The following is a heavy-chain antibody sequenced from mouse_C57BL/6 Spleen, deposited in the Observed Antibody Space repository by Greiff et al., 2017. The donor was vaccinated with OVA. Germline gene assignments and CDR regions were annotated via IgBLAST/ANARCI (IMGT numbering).Heavy chain of an antibody. CDR3: ARRDYYGTAY. V-gene: IGHV1-61*01. J-gene: IGHJ3*01. CDR2: IYPSDSET. Sequence: QVQLQQPGAELVRPGSSVKLSCKASGYTFTSYWMDWVKQRPGQGLEWIGNIYPSDSETHYNQKFKDKATLTVDKSSSTAYMQLSSLTSEDSAVYYCARRDYYGTAYWGKGTLVTVSA. D-gene: IGHD1-1*01. CDR1: GYTFTSYW.